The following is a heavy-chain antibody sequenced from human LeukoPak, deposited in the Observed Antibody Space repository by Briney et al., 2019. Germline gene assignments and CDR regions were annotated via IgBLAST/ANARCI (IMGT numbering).Heavy chain of an antibody. Sequence: GGSLRLSCAASGFTFDDYAMHWVRQAPGKGLEGVSLISGDGGSTYYADFVKGRFTISRDNSKNSLYLQMSSLRTEDTALYYCARDTLSGRYWATRTNFDYWGQGTLVTVSS. V-gene: IGHV3-43*02. CDR3: ARDTLSGRYWATRTNFDY. D-gene: IGHD1-26*01. CDR2: ISGDGGST. J-gene: IGHJ4*02. CDR1: GFTFDDYA.